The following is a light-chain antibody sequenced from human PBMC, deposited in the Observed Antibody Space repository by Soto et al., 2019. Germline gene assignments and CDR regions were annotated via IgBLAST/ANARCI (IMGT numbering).Light chain of an antibody. CDR1: GRSYNL. Sequence: QSVLTQPASVSGSPGQSITISCTGSGRSYNLVSWFQQSPGKAPKLIIYEDNKRPSGVSNRFSGSKSGNTASLTISGLQPEDEADYYCSSFTVSSTVVFGGGTKLTVL. CDR2: EDN. CDR3: SSFTVSSTVV. J-gene: IGLJ2*01. V-gene: IGLV2-14*02.